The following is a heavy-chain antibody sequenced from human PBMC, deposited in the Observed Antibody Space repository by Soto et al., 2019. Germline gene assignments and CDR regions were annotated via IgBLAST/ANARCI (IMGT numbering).Heavy chain of an antibody. CDR2: IIPIFGTA. D-gene: IGHD2-2*01. V-gene: IGHV1-69*13. CDR1: GGTFSSYA. J-gene: IGHJ6*02. CDR3: ARDSEGPAATRGLYYYYGMDV. Sequence: SVKVSCKASGGTFSSYAISWVRQAPGQGLEWMGGIIPIFGTANYAQKFQGRVTITADESTSTAYMELSSLRSEDTAVYYCARDSEGPAATRGLYYYYGMDVWGQGTTVTVSS.